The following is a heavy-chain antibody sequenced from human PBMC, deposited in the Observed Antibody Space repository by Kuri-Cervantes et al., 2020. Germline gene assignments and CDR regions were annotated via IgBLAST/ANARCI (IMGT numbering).Heavy chain of an antibody. CDR2: IYYSGST. CDR1: GGSISSRDYY. V-gene: IGHV4-30-4*01. J-gene: IGHJ6*02. Sequence: SETLSLTCTVSGGSISSRDYYWSWIRQPPGKGLEWIGYIYYSGSTYYNPSLKSRVTISVDTSKNQFSLKLSSVTAADTCVYYCARAPRYYNALDVWSQGTMVTVSS. CDR3: ARAPRYYNALDV.